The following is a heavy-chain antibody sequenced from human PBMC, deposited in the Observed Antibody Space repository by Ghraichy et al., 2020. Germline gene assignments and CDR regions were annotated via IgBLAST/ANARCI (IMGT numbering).Heavy chain of an antibody. D-gene: IGHD4-17*01. Sequence: ASVKVSCKASGYLFNTYAMNWVRQAPGQGLEWMGWINTDTGEPTYVQGFTGRFVFSVDTSVTTAYLQISNLKAEDTAFYYCAGDGARDYGDYSLGHWGQGTLVTVSS. CDR3: AGDGARDYGDYSLGH. CDR2: INTDTGEP. J-gene: IGHJ4*02. V-gene: IGHV7-4-1*02. CDR1: GYLFNTYA.